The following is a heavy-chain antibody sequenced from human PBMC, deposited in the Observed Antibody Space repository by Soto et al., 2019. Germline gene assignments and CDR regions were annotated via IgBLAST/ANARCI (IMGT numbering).Heavy chain of an antibody. D-gene: IGHD6-19*01. CDR1: GFTFSSYS. CDR2: IGSSSSYI. CDR3: ARDLAQIAVAGTGGDYFDY. V-gene: IGHV3-21*01. J-gene: IGHJ4*02. Sequence: GGSLRLSCAASGFTFSSYSMNWVRQAPGKGLEWVSSIGSSSSYIYYADSVKGRFTISRDNAKNSLYLQMNSLRAEDTAVYYCARDLAQIAVAGTGGDYFDYWGQGTLVTVSS.